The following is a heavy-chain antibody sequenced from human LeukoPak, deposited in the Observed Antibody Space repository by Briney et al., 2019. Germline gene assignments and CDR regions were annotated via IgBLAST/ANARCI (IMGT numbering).Heavy chain of an antibody. CDR2: IYYSGST. J-gene: IGHJ6*03. Sequence: SETLSLTCTVSGGSISSHYWSWIRQPPGKGLEWIGYIYYSGSTNYNPSLKSQVTISVDTSKNQFSLKLSSVTAADTAVYYCARGSRIRYYYYYYMDVWGKGTTVTVSS. CDR3: ARGSRIRYYYYYYMDV. V-gene: IGHV4-59*11. CDR1: GGSISSHY. D-gene: IGHD2-21*01.